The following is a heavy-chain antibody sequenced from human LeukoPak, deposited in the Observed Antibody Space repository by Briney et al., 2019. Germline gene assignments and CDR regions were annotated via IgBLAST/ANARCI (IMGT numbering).Heavy chain of an antibody. CDR2: IYYSGST. Sequence: SETLSLTCTVSGGSISSYYWSWIRQPPGKGLEWIWYIYYSGSTNYNPSLKSRVTISVDTSKNQFSLKLSSVTAADTAVYYCARVHYCSGGSCPDAFDIWGQGTMVTVSS. CDR3: ARVHYCSGGSCPDAFDI. D-gene: IGHD2-15*01. J-gene: IGHJ3*02. V-gene: IGHV4-59*01. CDR1: GGSISSYY.